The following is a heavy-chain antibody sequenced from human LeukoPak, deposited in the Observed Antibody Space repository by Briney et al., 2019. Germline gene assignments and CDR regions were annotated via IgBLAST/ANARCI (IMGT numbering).Heavy chain of an antibody. Sequence: ASVKVSCKVSGYTLTELSMHWVRQAPGKGLEWMGGFDPEDGETIYARKFQGRVTMTEDTSTDTAYMEPSSLRSEDTAVYYCATASYGSGSSQNNWFDPWGQGTLVTVSS. J-gene: IGHJ5*02. CDR3: ATASYGSGSSQNNWFDP. CDR1: GYTLTELS. V-gene: IGHV1-24*01. CDR2: FDPEDGET. D-gene: IGHD3-10*01.